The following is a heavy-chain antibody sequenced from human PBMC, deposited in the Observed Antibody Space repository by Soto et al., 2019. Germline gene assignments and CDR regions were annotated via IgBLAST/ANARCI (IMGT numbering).Heavy chain of an antibody. CDR3: ARDNDFWSGYYGGLDY. V-gene: IGHV3-33*01. D-gene: IGHD3-3*01. J-gene: IGHJ4*02. CDR2: IWYDGSNK. Sequence: GGSLRLSCAASGFTFSSYGMHWVRQAPGKGLEWVAVIWYDGSNKYYADSVKGRFTISRDNSKNTLYLQMNSLRAEDTAVYYCARDNDFWSGYYGGLDYWGQGTLVTVSS. CDR1: GFTFSSYG.